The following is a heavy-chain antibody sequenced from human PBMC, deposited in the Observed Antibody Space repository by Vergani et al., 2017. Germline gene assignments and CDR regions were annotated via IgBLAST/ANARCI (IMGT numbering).Heavy chain of an antibody. CDR3: ARDPGGSVSDYRVHYYYYYGMDV. D-gene: IGHD3-10*01. J-gene: IGHJ6*02. Sequence: EVQLVESGGGLVQPGGSLRLSCAASGFTVSSNYMSWVRQAPGKGLEWVSVIYSGGSTYYADSVKGRFTISRDNSKNTLYLQMNSLRAEDTAVYYCARDPGGSVSDYRVHYYYYYGMDVWGQGTTVTVSS. V-gene: IGHV3-66*02. CDR1: GFTVSSNY. CDR2: IYSGGST.